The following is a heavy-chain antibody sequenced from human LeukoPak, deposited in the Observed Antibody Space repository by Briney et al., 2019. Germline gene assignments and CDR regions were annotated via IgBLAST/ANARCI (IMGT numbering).Heavy chain of an antibody. J-gene: IGHJ5*02. V-gene: IGHV4-30-4*01. CDR2: TYYSGRP. CDR1: GGTISSGDYY. D-gene: IGHD3-22*01. CDR3: ARPYYYDSRIDP. Sequence: PSETLSLTCTVSGGTISSGDYYWSWIRQPPGKGLEWIGYTYYSGRPYYNPSLKSRATISLDTSKNQFSLKLTSVTAADTAVYYCARPYYYDSRIDPWGQGTLVTVSS.